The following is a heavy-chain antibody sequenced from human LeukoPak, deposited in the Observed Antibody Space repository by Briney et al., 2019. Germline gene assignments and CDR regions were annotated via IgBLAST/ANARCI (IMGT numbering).Heavy chain of an antibody. CDR3: ARGTYNSSPPDL. Sequence: SETLSLTCTVSGVSIRSNYWSWIRQPPGKGLEWIGYIFYTGSTKYNLSLKSRVTILVDTSRNQFSLKLSSVTAADTAVYSCARGTYNSSPPDLWGQGTMVTVSS. CDR1: GVSIRSNY. J-gene: IGHJ3*01. D-gene: IGHD2/OR15-2a*01. V-gene: IGHV4-59*01. CDR2: IFYTGST.